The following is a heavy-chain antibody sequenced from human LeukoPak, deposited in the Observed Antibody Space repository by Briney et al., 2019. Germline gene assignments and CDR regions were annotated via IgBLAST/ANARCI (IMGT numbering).Heavy chain of an antibody. J-gene: IGHJ4*02. CDR2: ISYDGSNK. D-gene: IGHD1-20*01. V-gene: IGHV3-30*03. CDR1: GFTFSSYG. CDR3: ARDGPYNWNYIDY. Sequence: GGSLRLSCAASGFTFSSYGMHWVRQAPGKGLEWVAVISYDGSNKYYADSVKGRFTISRDNSKNTLYPQMNSLRAEDTAVYYCARDGPYNWNYIDYWGQGTLVTVSS.